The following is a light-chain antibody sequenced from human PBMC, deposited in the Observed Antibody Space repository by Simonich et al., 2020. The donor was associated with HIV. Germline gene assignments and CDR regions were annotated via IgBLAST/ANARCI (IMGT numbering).Light chain of an antibody. V-gene: IGKV3-15*01. CDR1: QIVTTY. J-gene: IGKJ1*01. Sequence: EIVMMQSQATLSVSPGERATLYCRASQIVTTYLAWYQQKPGQVPRLLICGASTRATGIPARFSGSGSGTEFTLTISSMQSEDFALYYCQQYNNWPRTFGQGTKVEIK. CDR2: GAS. CDR3: QQYNNWPRT.